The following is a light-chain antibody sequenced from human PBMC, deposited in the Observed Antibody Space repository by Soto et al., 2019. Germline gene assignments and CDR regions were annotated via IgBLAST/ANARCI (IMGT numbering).Light chain of an antibody. CDR2: DVN. Sequence: QSALTQPRSVSGSPGQSVTISCTGTSSDVGGYNYVSWYQQFPGKAPKFMIYDVNKRPSGVPDRFSGSKSGNTASLTISGLQAEEEADSYCCSYRDSYTWVFGGGTKLTVL. J-gene: IGLJ3*02. V-gene: IGLV2-11*01. CDR3: CSYRDSYTWV. CDR1: SSDVGGYNY.